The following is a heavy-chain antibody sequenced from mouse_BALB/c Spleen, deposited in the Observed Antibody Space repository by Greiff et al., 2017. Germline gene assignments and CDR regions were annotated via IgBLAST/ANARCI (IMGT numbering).Heavy chain of an antibody. CDR3: ARAYGNYDFDY. J-gene: IGHJ2*01. CDR2: ISSGGST. Sequence: EVKVVESGGGLVKPGGSLKLSCAASGFTFSSYAMSWVRQTPEKRLEWVASISSGGSTYYPDSVKGRFTISRDNARNILYLQMSSLRSEDTAMYYCARAYGNYDFDYWGQGTTLTVSS. D-gene: IGHD2-10*02. CDR1: GFTFSSYA. V-gene: IGHV5-6-5*01.